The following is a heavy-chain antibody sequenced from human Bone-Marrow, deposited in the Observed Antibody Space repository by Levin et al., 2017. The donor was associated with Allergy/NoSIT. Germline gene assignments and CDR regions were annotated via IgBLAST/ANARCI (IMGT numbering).Heavy chain of an antibody. CDR2: ISNYQRNT. Sequence: ASVKVSCKASGYTFSSYGISWVRQAPGQGLEWVGRISNYQRNTNYADKFQGRVTITTDTSTSTTYMELRSLKSDDTAIYYCTRDLVLDGFDIWGLGTMVTVFS. D-gene: IGHD3-10*01. CDR1: GYTFSSYG. J-gene: IGHJ3*02. CDR3: TRDLVLDGFDI. V-gene: IGHV1-18*01.